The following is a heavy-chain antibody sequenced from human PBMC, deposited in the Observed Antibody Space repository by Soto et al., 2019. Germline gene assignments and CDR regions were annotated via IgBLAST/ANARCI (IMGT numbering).Heavy chain of an antibody. V-gene: IGHV1-18*04. CDR1: GYTFTSYG. CDR2: ISAYNGNT. J-gene: IGHJ5*02. D-gene: IGHD1-1*01. CDR3: ARVTIRWNDVSWFDP. Sequence: QVQLVQSGAEVKKPGASVKVSCKASGYTFTSYGISWVRQAPGQGLEWMGWISAYNGNTNYAQKLQGRVTMTTDTFTSTAYMELRSLRSDDTAVYYCARVTIRWNDVSWFDPWGQGTLVTVSS.